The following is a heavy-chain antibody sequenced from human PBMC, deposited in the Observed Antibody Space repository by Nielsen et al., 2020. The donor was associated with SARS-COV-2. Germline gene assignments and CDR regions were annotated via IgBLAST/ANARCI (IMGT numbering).Heavy chain of an antibody. J-gene: IGHJ2*01. D-gene: IGHD2-2*01. V-gene: IGHV1-3*04. Sequence: ASVKVSCKASGYTFTAYAIHWVRQDPGQRLEWMGWINSDSGNTKYSQKFQGRVTITRDTSASTAYMELSSLRSEDTAVYYCTLLGYCSSTSCYADDWYFDLWGRGTLVTVSS. CDR1: GYTFTAYA. CDR2: INSDSGNT. CDR3: TLLGYCSSTSCYADDWYFDL.